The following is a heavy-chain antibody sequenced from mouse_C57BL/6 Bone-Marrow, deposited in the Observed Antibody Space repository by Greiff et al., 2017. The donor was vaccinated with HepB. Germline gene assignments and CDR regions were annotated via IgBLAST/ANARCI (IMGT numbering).Heavy chain of an antibody. J-gene: IGHJ4*01. Sequence: EVKLMDSGGGLVQPGGSMKLSCVASGFTFSNYWMNWVRQSPEKGLEWVAQIRLKSDNYATHYAESVKGRFTISRDDSKSSVYLQMNNLRAEDTGIYYCTGYYYYGSCYAMDYWGQGTSVTVSS. CDR3: TGYYYYGSCYAMDY. CDR1: GFTFSNYW. CDR2: IRLKSDNYAT. V-gene: IGHV6-3*01. D-gene: IGHD1-1*01.